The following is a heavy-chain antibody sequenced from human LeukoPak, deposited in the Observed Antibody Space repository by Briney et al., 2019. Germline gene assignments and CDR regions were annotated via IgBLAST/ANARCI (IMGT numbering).Heavy chain of an antibody. CDR3: AKDGEGGRYVY. D-gene: IGHD1-26*01. J-gene: IGHJ4*02. Sequence: GGSLRLSCAASGFTFSSYAMSWVRQAPGKRLEWVSAISGSGGSTYYADSVKGRFTISRDNSKNTLYLQMNSLRAEDTAVYYCAKDGEGGRYVYWGQGTLVTVSS. CDR1: GFTFSSYA. CDR2: ISGSGGST. V-gene: IGHV3-23*01.